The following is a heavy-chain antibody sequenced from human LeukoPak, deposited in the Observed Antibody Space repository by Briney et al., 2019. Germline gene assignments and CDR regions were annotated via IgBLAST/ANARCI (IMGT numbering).Heavy chain of an antibody. D-gene: IGHD6-19*01. CDR2: IYSGGST. CDR1: GFTVSSIY. V-gene: IGHV3-66*01. J-gene: IGHJ4*02. Sequence: GGSLRLSCAASGFTVSSIYMSWVRQAPGKGLEWVSMIYSGGSTYYADSVKGRFTISRDNAKNSLYLQMNSLRAEDTAVYYCARDVAVAGKGDPGDYWGQGTLVTVSS. CDR3: ARDVAVAGKGDPGDY.